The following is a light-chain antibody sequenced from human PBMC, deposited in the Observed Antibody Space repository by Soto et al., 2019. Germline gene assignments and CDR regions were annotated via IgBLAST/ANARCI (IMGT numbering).Light chain of an antibody. J-gene: IGKJ1*01. CDR1: QSVLYSSNNENY. CDR2: WAS. Sequence: DIVMTQSPDSLAVSLGERATINCKSSQSVLYSSNNENYLAWYQQKLGQPPKLLIYWASTRESGVPDRFSGSGSGTDFTLTISSLQAEDVAIYYCQQYYSSPPTFGQGTQVEIK. V-gene: IGKV4-1*01. CDR3: QQYYSSPPT.